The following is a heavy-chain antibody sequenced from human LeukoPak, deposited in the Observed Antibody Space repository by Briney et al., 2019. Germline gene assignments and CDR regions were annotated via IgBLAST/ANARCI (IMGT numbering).Heavy chain of an antibody. Sequence: SQTLSPTCTVSGGSISSGDSYWSWIRQPPGKGLEWIGYIYYSGSTYYNPSLKSRVTISVDTSKNQFSLRLSSVTAADTAVYYCARVPYCGRDCYFHSWGQGTLVTVSS. V-gene: IGHV4-30-4*01. D-gene: IGHD2-21*02. CDR2: IYYSGST. CDR1: GGSISSGDSY. CDR3: ARVPYCGRDCYFHS. J-gene: IGHJ5*01.